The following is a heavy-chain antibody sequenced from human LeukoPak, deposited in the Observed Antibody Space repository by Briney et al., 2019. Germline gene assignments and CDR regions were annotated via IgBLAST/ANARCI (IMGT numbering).Heavy chain of an antibody. CDR3: ARVTRSDAFDI. CDR2: ISAYNGNT. Sequence: ASVKVSCKASGYTFTTSGISWVRQAPGQGLEWMGWISAYNGNTNYAQKLQGRVTMTTDTSTTTAYMELRSLRSDDTAVYYCARVTRSDAFDIWGQGTMLTVSS. V-gene: IGHV1-18*01. CDR1: GYTFTTSG. J-gene: IGHJ3*02.